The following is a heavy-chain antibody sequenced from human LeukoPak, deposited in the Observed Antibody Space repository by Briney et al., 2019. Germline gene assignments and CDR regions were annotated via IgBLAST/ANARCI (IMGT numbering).Heavy chain of an antibody. Sequence: SVKVSCKASGGTFSSYAISWVRQAPGQGLEWMGRIIPIFGTANYAQKFQGRVTITTDESTSTAYMELSSLRSEDTAVYYCARDQGYYYYYMDVWGKGTTVTVSS. CDR2: IIPIFGTA. J-gene: IGHJ6*03. CDR3: ARDQGYYYYYMDV. V-gene: IGHV1-69*05. CDR1: GGTFSSYA.